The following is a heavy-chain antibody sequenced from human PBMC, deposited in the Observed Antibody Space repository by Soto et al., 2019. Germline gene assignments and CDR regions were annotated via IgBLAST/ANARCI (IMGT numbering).Heavy chain of an antibody. CDR3: ATMVRGVTRYYYYYMDV. CDR2: FDPEDGET. D-gene: IGHD3-10*01. V-gene: IGHV1-24*01. CDR1: GYTLSELS. J-gene: IGHJ6*03. Sequence: ASVKVSCKVSGYTLSELSMHWLRQAPGKGLEWMGGFDPEDGETIYAQKFQGRVTMTEDTSTDTAYMELSSLRSEDTAVYYCATMVRGVTRYYYYYMDVWGKGTTVTVSS.